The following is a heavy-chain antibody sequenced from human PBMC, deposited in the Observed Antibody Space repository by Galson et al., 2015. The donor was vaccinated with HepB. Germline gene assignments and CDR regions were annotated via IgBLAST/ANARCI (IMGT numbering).Heavy chain of an antibody. D-gene: IGHD5-12*01. CDR2: ISWNSGSI. V-gene: IGHV3-9*01. CDR1: GFTFDDYA. J-gene: IGHJ4*02. Sequence: SLRLSCAASGFTFDDYAMHGVRQAPGKGLEWVSGISWNSGSIGYADSVKGRFTISRDNAKNSLYLQMNSLRAEDTALYYCAKDPSGYDADWGQGTLVTVSS. CDR3: AKDPSGYDAD.